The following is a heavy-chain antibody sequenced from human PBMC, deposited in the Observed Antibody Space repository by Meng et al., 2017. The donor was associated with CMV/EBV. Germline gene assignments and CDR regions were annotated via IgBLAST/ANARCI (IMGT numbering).Heavy chain of an antibody. CDR1: GLTLSSYG. J-gene: IGHJ4*01. D-gene: IGHD3-10*01. V-gene: IGHV3-30*02. CDR2: IRYDGGKK. CDR3: TKDSGRGGHLWFRGVDY. Sequence: GESLKISCAASGLTLSSYGIHWVHQAPGKGLEWVAFIRYDGGKKEYVDSVKGRFTISRDNSKNTVNLQMNSLRAEDTAVYYCTKDSGRGGHLWFRGVDYWGHGTLVTVSS.